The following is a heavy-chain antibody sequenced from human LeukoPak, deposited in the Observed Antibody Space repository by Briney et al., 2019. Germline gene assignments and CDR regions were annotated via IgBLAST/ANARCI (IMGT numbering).Heavy chain of an antibody. V-gene: IGHV4-59*05. Sequence: SETLSLTCTVSGGSISSYYWSWIRQPPGKGLEWIGSFYYTGSTFYSPSLKSRVTISVDTSKNQFSLKLSSVTAADTAVYYCASSTVTTSYYYYYGMDVWGQGTTVTVSS. CDR1: GGSISSYY. D-gene: IGHD4-17*01. CDR3: ASSTVTTSYYYYYGMDV. CDR2: FYYTGST. J-gene: IGHJ6*02.